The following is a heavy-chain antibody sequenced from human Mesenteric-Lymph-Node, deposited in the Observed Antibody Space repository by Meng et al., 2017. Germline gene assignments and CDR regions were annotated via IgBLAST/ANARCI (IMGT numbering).Heavy chain of an antibody. Sequence: ASVKVSCKASGYTFTSYGISWVRQAPGQGREWMGVINTNTGNPMYSQAFTGRFVFSLDTAVSTAYLQINSLKPEDTAVYYCARYGSGSSGHDYWGQGTLVIVSS. CDR3: ARYGSGSSGHDY. J-gene: IGHJ4*02. CDR1: GYTFTSYG. V-gene: IGHV7-4-1*02. CDR2: INTNTGNP. D-gene: IGHD3-10*01.